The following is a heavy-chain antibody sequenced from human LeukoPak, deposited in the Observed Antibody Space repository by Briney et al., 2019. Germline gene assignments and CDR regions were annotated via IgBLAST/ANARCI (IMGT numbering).Heavy chain of an antibody. CDR2: INPGGGSK. J-gene: IGHJ6*03. CDR1: GYTFTSYY. CDR3: AREISGTNYNPLGYMDV. Sequence: ASVKVSCKASGYTFTSYYMHWVRQAPGQGLEWMGIINPGGGSKSYAQKFQGRVTMTRDMSTSTVYMELSSLRSEDTAVYYCAREISGTNYNPLGYMDVWGKGTAVTV. V-gene: IGHV1-46*01. D-gene: IGHD3-10*01.